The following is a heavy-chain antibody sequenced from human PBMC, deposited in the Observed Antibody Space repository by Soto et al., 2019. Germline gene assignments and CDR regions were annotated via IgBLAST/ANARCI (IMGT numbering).Heavy chain of an antibody. CDR2: ISGSGGST. V-gene: IGHV3-23*01. J-gene: IGHJ4*02. CDR3: ARGRPTHYYESSVFFDY. D-gene: IGHD3-22*01. CDR1: GFTFSSYA. Sequence: GGSLRLSCAASGFTFSSYAMSWVRQAPGKGLEWVSAISGSGGSTYYADSVKGRFTISRDNSKNTLYLQMNSLRAEDTAVYYCARGRPTHYYESSVFFDYWGLGTLVTV.